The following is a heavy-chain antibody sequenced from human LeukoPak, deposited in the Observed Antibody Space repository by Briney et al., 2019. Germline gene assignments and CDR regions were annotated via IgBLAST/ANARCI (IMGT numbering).Heavy chain of an antibody. CDR1: GGTFSSYA. J-gene: IGHJ5*02. Sequence: SVKVSCKASGGTFSSYAISWVRQAPGQGLEWMGGIIPIFGTANYAQKFQGRVTITTDESTSTAYMELSSLRSEDTAVYYCARDIGCSSTSCSTNWFDPWGQGTLVTVSS. CDR3: ARDIGCSSTSCSTNWFDP. V-gene: IGHV1-69*05. D-gene: IGHD2-2*01. CDR2: IIPIFGTA.